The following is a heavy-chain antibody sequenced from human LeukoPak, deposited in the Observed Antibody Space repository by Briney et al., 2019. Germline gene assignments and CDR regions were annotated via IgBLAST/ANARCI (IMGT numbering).Heavy chain of an antibody. CDR2: INHSGST. D-gene: IGHD3-22*01. CDR1: GGSFSGYY. J-gene: IGHJ6*03. Sequence: SETLSLTCAVYGGSFSGYYWSWIRQPPGKGLEWIGEINHSGSTNYNPSLKSRVTISVDTSKNQFSLKLSSVTAADTAVYYCARHSSSYYYYYYYMDVWGKGTTVTVSS. V-gene: IGHV4-34*01. CDR3: ARHSSSYYYYYYYMDV.